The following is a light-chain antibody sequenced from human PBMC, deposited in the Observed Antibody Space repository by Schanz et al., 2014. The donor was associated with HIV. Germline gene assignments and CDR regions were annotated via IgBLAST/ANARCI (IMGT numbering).Light chain of an antibody. CDR3: GAWDSGRRAVV. CDR1: SSNIGAGYD. Sequence: QSVLTQPPSVSGAPGQRVTISCTGSSSNIGAGYDVHWYKQLPETAPKLLIFGDNNRPSGVPDRYSGSKSDTSASLAITGLQAEDEADYYCGAWDSGRRAVVFGGGTKLTVL. V-gene: IGLV1-40*01. CDR2: GDN. J-gene: IGLJ2*01.